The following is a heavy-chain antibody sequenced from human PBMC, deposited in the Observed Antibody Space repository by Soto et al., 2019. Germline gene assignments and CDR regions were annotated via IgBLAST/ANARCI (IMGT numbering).Heavy chain of an antibody. V-gene: IGHV1-3*05. CDR2: INTGDGFT. Sequence: QVHLAQSGAEEKKPGASVKVSCRVSGDTSPKYAIHWVRQAPGQSLEWMGWINTGDGFTTSSQKFQGRVTITRDTSARTGYMELTRLTSEDTAIYYCATEPYGGAHGMDVWGQGTTVTVSS. D-gene: IGHD3-10*01. CDR3: ATEPYGGAHGMDV. CDR1: GDTSPKYA. J-gene: IGHJ6*02.